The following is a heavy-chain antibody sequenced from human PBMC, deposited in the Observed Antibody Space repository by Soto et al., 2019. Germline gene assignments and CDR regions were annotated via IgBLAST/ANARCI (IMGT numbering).Heavy chain of an antibody. V-gene: IGHV1-3*01. Sequence: ASVKVSCKASGYTFTSYAMHWVRQAPGQRLEWMGWINAGNGNTKYSQKFQGRVTITRDTSASTAYMELSSLRSEDTAVYYCARPSLKYCSGGSCPEDYWGQGTLVTVSS. D-gene: IGHD2-15*01. CDR2: INAGNGNT. CDR1: GYTFTSYA. J-gene: IGHJ4*02. CDR3: ARPSLKYCSGGSCPEDY.